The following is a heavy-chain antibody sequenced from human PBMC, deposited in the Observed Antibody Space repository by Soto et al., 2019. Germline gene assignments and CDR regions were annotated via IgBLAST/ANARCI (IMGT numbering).Heavy chain of an antibody. J-gene: IGHJ4*02. V-gene: IGHV4-34*01. CDR1: GGSFSGYY. CDR3: ASAYYYGSGSLSQSFDY. CDR2: INHSGST. Sequence: SETLSLTCAVYGGSFSGYYWSWIRQPPGKGLEWIGEINHSGSTNYNPSLKSRVTISVDTSKNQFSLKLSSVTAADTAVYYCASAYYYGSGSLSQSFDYWGQGTLVTVSS. D-gene: IGHD3-10*01.